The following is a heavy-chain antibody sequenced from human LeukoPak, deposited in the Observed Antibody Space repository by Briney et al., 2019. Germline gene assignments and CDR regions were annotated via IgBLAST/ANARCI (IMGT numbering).Heavy chain of an antibody. CDR2: IRYDGTKK. V-gene: IGHV3-30*02. CDR1: GFTFSDYG. Sequence: GGSLRLSCVAAGFTFSDYGMHWVRQAPGKGLEWVAFIRYDGTKKYYADSVKGRFTISRDNSKNTLYLQMNSLRAEDTAVYYCAKDHLGFPANYFDYWGQGTLVTVSS. J-gene: IGHJ4*02. D-gene: IGHD3-10*01. CDR3: AKDHLGFPANYFDY.